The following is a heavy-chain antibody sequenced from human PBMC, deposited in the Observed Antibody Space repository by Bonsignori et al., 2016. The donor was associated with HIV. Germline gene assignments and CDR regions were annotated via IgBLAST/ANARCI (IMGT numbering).Heavy chain of an antibody. CDR3: ARDRSSGWYDAFDI. CDR2: ISSSSSYI. V-gene: IGHV3-21*01. Sequence: WIRQPPGKGLEWVSSISSSSSYIYYADSVKGRFTISRDSAKNSLYLQMNSLRAEDTAVYYCARDRSSGWYDAFDIWGQGTMVTV. J-gene: IGHJ3*02. D-gene: IGHD6-19*01.